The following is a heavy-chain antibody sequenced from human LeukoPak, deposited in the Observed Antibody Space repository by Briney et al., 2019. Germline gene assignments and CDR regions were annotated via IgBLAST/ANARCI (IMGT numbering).Heavy chain of an antibody. V-gene: IGHV3-23*01. D-gene: IGHD3-10*01. J-gene: IGHJ4*02. CDR1: GFTFCSYA. CDR2: ISGSGGST. CDR3: AKKYYYGSGSYIFHFDH. Sequence: GGSLRLSCAASGFTFCSYAISWVRQAPGKGLEWVSAISGSGGSTYYADSVKGRFTISRDDSKSTLSLQMNSLRAEDTALYYCAKKYYYGSGSYIFHFDHWGQGTPVTVSS.